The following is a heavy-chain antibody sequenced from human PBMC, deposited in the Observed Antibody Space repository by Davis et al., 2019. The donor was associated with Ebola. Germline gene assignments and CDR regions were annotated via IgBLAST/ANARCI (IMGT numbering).Heavy chain of an antibody. V-gene: IGHV3-21*04. CDR2: ISSSSSYI. Sequence: PGGSLRLSCAASGFTFSSYAMNWVRQAPGKGLEWVSSISSSSSYIYYADSVKGRFTISRDNAKNSLYLQMNSLRAEDTAVYYCARDYDFWSGYYIDYWGQGTLVTVSS. CDR3: ARDYDFWSGYYIDY. J-gene: IGHJ4*02. CDR1: GFTFSSYA. D-gene: IGHD3-3*01.